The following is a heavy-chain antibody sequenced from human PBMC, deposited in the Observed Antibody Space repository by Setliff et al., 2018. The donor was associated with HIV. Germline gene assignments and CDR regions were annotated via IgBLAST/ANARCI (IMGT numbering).Heavy chain of an antibody. CDR1: GGSISSSSYY. Sequence: SETLSLTCTVSGGSISSSSYYWGWIRQPPGKGPEWIGSIYYSGRTYYNPSLKSRVTISVDTSKNQFSLKLSSVTAADTAVYYCARHDGGGWYVRVLATSFDYWGQGTLVTVSS. J-gene: IGHJ4*02. D-gene: IGHD6-19*01. CDR2: IYYSGRT. V-gene: IGHV4-39*01. CDR3: ARHDGGGWYVRVLATSFDY.